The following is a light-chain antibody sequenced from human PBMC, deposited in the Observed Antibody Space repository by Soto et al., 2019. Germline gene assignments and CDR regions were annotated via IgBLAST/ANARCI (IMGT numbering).Light chain of an antibody. CDR3: SSYTSWSTLPV. Sequence: QSALTQPASVSGSPGQSITISCTGTSSDVGGYNYVSWYQQHPGKAPKRMIYDVSNRPSGVSNRFSDSQSGNTASLTISGLQAEDEADYYCSSYTSWSTLPVFGTGTKLTVL. CDR2: DVS. J-gene: IGLJ1*01. V-gene: IGLV2-14*01. CDR1: SSDVGGYNY.